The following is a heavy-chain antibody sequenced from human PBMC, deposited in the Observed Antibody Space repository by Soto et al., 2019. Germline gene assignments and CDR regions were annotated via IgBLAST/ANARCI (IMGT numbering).Heavy chain of an antibody. CDR1: GGPLSRSFNS. Sequence: QPRCLTLTASGGPLSRSFNSLSRLLHAPGKGRGWLGFIYRSGTTYYSPPLKSRGTVSLDRPKEQFSLKLSSVSAADTAVYYRARELLFYDSEGFSWDDAFEIWGQGTMVT. J-gene: IGHJ3*02. D-gene: IGHD3-22*01. V-gene: IGHV4-30-2*01. CDR3: ARELLFYDSEGFSWDDAFEI. CDR2: IYRSGTT.